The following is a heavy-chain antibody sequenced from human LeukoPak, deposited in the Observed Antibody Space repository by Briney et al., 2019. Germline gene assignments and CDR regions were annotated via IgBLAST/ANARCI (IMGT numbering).Heavy chain of an antibody. CDR2: IFYSGTT. D-gene: IGHD6-13*01. J-gene: IGHJ3*02. Sequence: SETLSLTCTVSGGSISSYYWSWIRQPPGKGLEWIGYIFYSGTTNYNPSLKSRVTISVDTSKNQFSLKLTSVTAADTAVYHCARHGGIIAAAGTRAFDIWGQGTMVTVSS. CDR3: ARHGGIIAAAGTRAFDI. V-gene: IGHV4-59*08. CDR1: GGSISSYY.